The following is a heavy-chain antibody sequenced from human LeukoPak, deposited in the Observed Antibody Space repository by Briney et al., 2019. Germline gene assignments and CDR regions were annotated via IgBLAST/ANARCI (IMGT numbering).Heavy chain of an antibody. CDR1: GFTVSDNY. V-gene: IGHV3-53*01. Sequence: PEGSLRLSCAASGFTVSDNYMGWVRQAPGKGLEWVSIIHSGGNTYYPDSVKGRFTISRDTSMNTLFLQMNSLRAEDTAVYYCARGYCPSSDCYEGRNLFDPWGQGTLVTVSS. CDR2: IHSGGNT. CDR3: ARGYCPSSDCYEGRNLFDP. J-gene: IGHJ5*02. D-gene: IGHD2-2*01.